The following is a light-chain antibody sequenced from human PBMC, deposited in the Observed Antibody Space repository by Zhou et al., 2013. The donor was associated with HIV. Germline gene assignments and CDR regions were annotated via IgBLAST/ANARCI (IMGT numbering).Light chain of an antibody. V-gene: IGKV2-30*01. Sequence: DVVLTQSPPSLPVTLGQSASISCRASQSLENNGRNTYLNWFHQRPGQAPRRLIYKVSHRDSGVPDRFSGSGSGTDFTLKISRVEAEDVGVYYCMQALQTPLTFGGGTKVEIK. CDR3: MQALQTPLT. CDR1: QSLENNGRNTY. J-gene: IGKJ4*01. CDR2: KVS.